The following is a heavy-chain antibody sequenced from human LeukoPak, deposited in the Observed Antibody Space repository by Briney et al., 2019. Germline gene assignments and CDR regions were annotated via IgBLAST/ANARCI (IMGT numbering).Heavy chain of an antibody. D-gene: IGHD4/OR15-4a*01. J-gene: IGHJ5*02. CDR1: GFTFSSYE. V-gene: IGHV3-66*02. CDR3: ATKYGES. CDR2: IWIDGTT. Sequence: PGGSLRLSCAASGFTFSSYEMNWVRQAPGKGLECVSLIWIDGTTHYADSVKGRFTISGDNSKNTLYLQMNSLRPEDTAVYYCATKYGESWGQGTLVTVSS.